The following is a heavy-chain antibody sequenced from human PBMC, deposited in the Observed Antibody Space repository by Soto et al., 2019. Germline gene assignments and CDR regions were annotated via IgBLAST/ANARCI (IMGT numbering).Heavy chain of an antibody. V-gene: IGHV1-18*04. Sequence: KVSCKASGYTFTSYGLNWVRRAPGQGLEWMGRIASHDGSTVSAQSFQGRLTLTRDTFTNTAYLELGALTSDDTGLYFCWRNDGDDSTNFWGQGTLVTVSS. J-gene: IGHJ4*02. CDR1: GYTFTSYG. D-gene: IGHD3-22*01. CDR2: IASHDGST. CDR3: WRNDGDDSTNF.